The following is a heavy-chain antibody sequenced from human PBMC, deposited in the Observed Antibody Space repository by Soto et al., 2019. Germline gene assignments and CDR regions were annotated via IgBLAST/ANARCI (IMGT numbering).Heavy chain of an antibody. Sequence: SVKVSCRASGGTFSSYAISWVRQAPGQGLEWLGRIIPICGTANYAQKFQGIVTSTANKSTSTAYMELSSLRSKDTAVYNCANPAPSYCGGDCLQAFDIPGPCTMVTI. CDR2: IIPICGTA. V-gene: IGHV1-69*06. CDR3: ANPAPSYCGGDCLQAFDI. J-gene: IGHJ3*02. D-gene: IGHD2-21*02. CDR1: GGTFSSYA.